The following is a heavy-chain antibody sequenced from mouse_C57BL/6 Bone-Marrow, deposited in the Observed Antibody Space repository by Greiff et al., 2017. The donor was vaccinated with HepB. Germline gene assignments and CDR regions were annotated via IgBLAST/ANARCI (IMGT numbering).Heavy chain of an antibody. CDR3: AREGFLWYFDV. CDR2: INYDGSST. CDR1: GFTFSDYY. Sequence: VQLKQSEGGLVQPGSSMKLSCTASGFTFSDYYMAWVRQVPEKGLEWVANINYDGSSTYYLDSLKSRFIISRDNAKNILYLQMSSLKSEDTATYYCAREGFLWYFDVWGRGTTVTVSS. J-gene: IGHJ1*03. V-gene: IGHV5-16*01.